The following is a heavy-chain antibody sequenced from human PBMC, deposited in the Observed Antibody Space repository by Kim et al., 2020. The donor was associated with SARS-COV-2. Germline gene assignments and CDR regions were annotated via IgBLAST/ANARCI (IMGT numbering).Heavy chain of an antibody. J-gene: IGHJ4*02. CDR3: ATAYTYYYGSDYYFDY. CDR2: FDPEDGET. CDR1: GYTLTELS. Sequence: ASVKVSCKVSGYTLTELSMHWVRQAPGKGLEWMGGFDPEDGETIYAQKFQGRVTMTEDTSTDTAYMELSSLRSEDTAVYYCATAYTYYYGSDYYFDYWGQGTLVTVSS. V-gene: IGHV1-24*01. D-gene: IGHD3-10*01.